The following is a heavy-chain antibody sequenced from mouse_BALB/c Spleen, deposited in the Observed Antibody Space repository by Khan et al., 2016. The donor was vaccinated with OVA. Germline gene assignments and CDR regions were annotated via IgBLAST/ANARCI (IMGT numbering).Heavy chain of an antibody. CDR1: GFTFSDYY. D-gene: IGHD2-1*01. Sequence: EVELVESGGGLVKPGGSLKLSCAASGFTFSDYYMYWVRQTPEKRLEWVATISDGGLYTYYPDSVKGRFTISRDDAKNNLYLEMSSLKSEDTAMFYCVRGYYGNPVAYWGQGTLVTVS. V-gene: IGHV5-4*02. CDR3: VRGYYGNPVAY. CDR2: ISDGGLYT. J-gene: IGHJ3*01.